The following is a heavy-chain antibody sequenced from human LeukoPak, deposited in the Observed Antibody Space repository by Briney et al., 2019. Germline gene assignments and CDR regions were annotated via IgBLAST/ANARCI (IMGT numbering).Heavy chain of an antibody. J-gene: IGHJ4*02. V-gene: IGHV4-34*01. CDR2: INHSGST. CDR1: GDSMTRGGYY. CDR3: ALATRGFDY. D-gene: IGHD3-10*01. Sequence: SETLSLTCTVSGDSMTRGGYYWSWIRQPPGKGLEWIGEINHSGSTNYNPSLKSRVTISVDTSKNQFSLKLSSVTAADTAVYYCALATRGFDYWGQGTLVTVSS.